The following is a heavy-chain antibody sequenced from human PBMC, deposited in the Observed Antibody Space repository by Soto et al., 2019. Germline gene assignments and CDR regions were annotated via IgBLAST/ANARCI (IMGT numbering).Heavy chain of an antibody. CDR2: IIPIFGTA. CDR1: GGTFSSYA. CDR3: ASKQSTLGEVGYYYYGMDV. D-gene: IGHD6-19*01. Sequence: QVQLVQSGAEVKKPGSSVKVSCKASGGTFSSYAISWVRQAPGQGLQWMGGIIPIFGTANYAQKFQGRVTITADESTSTADMQLSSVRSEDTAVYYCASKQSTLGEVGYYYYGMDVRGQGTTVTVSS. J-gene: IGHJ6*02. V-gene: IGHV1-69*01.